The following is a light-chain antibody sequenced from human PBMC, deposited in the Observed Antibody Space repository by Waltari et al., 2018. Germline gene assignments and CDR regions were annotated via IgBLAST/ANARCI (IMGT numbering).Light chain of an antibody. CDR2: EAT. CDR3: QQYSDWPPT. V-gene: IGKV3-11*01. J-gene: IGKJ2*01. Sequence: EFVLTQSPATLSSSPGARATLSCRASQSVSRYLAWYQQKPGQAPRLLIFEATKRATGIPARFSGSGSGTHFTLTISNLDPADFASYYCQQYSDWPPTFGQGTKLEIK. CDR1: QSVSRY.